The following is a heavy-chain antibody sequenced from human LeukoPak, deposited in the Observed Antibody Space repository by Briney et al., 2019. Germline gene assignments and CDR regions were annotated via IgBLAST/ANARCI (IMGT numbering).Heavy chain of an antibody. CDR1: GGSISSGSYY. CDR2: IYYSGST. J-gene: IGHJ4*02. D-gene: IGHD4-17*01. V-gene: IGHV4-61*10. CDR3: ASAPYGDYAFDY. Sequence: PSETLSLTCTVSGGSISSGSYYWSWIRQPAGKGLEWIGYIYYSGSTNYNPSLKSRVTISVDTSKNQFSLKLSSVTAADTAVYYCASAPYGDYAFDYWGQGALVTVSS.